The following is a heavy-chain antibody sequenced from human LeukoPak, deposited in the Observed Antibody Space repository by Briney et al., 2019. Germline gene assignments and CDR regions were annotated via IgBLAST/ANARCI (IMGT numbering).Heavy chain of an antibody. D-gene: IGHD6-13*01. CDR2: IYTSGST. CDR3: ASSSSSWYSLHYFDY. J-gene: IGHJ4*02. Sequence: SETLSLTCTVSGGSISSYYWSWIRQPPGKGLEWIGYIYTSGSTNYNPSLKSRVTISVDTSKNQFSLKLSSVTAADRAVYYCASSSSSWYSLHYFDYWGQGTLVTVSS. CDR1: GGSISSYY. V-gene: IGHV4-4*09.